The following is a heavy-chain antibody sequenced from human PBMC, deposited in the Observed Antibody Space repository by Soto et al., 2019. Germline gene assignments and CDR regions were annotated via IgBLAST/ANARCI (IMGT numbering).Heavy chain of an antibody. J-gene: IGHJ3*02. CDR1: GFTFSSYG. CDR2: IWYDGSNK. Sequence: GGSLRLSCAASGFTFSSYGMHWVRQAPGKGLEWVAVIWYDGSNKYYADSVKGRFTISRDNSKNTLYLQMNSLRAEDTAVYYCARDLMVHSSSWYLGGAFDIWGQGTMVTVSS. V-gene: IGHV3-33*01. D-gene: IGHD6-13*01. CDR3: ARDLMVHSSSWYLGGAFDI.